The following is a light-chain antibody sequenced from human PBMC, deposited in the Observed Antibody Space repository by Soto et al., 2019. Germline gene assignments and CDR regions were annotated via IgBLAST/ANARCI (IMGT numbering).Light chain of an antibody. CDR2: KAS. J-gene: IGKJ1*01. Sequence: DIQMTQSPSTLSASVGDRVTITCRASQFISTWLAWYQQKPGKAPKLLIYKASSLESGVPSRFSGSGSGTEFTLTISSLQPDDSATYYCQQYNDYSPRTFGQGTKVEIK. CDR3: QQYNDYSPRT. V-gene: IGKV1-5*03. CDR1: QFISTW.